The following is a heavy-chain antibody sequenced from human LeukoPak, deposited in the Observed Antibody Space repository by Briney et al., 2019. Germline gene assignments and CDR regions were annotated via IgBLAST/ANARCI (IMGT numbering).Heavy chain of an antibody. CDR3: AKDSDSRPFDY. J-gene: IGHJ4*02. D-gene: IGHD6-13*01. Sequence: GGSLRLSCAASGFTVSSNYMGWVRQAPGKGLEWVSVIYSGGSTYYADSVKGRFTISRDNSKNTLYLQMNSLRAEDTAVYYCAKDSDSRPFDYWGQGTLVTVSS. CDR1: GFTVSSNY. V-gene: IGHV3-66*01. CDR2: IYSGGST.